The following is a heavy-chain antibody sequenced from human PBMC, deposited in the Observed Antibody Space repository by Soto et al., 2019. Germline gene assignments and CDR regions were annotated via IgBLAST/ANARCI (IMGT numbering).Heavy chain of an antibody. CDR1: GYSFTSYW. V-gene: IGHV5-51*01. CDR3: ARPYSTSRSNAFDI. D-gene: IGHD6-13*01. J-gene: IGHJ3*02. CDR2: IYPRDSDT. Sequence: PGESLKISCKGSGYSFTSYWVGWVRQMPGKGLEWMGVIYPRDSDTRYSPSFQGQVTFSADKSINTAYLQLSTLKASDTAMYFCARPYSTSRSNAFDIWGQGTMVTVSS.